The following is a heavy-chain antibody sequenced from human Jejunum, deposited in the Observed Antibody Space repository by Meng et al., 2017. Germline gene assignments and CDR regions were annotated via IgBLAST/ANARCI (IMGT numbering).Heavy chain of an antibody. D-gene: IGHD3-16*01. J-gene: IGHJ6*02. V-gene: IGHV3-23*01. CDR1: GFSFSSYA. CDR2: LSGGGFST. Sequence: GGSLRLSCAASGFSFSSYAMSWVRQAPGKGLEWVSTLSGGGFSTYYADFVKGRFTISRDNYKNTLYLQVNSLRAEDTALYYCAKVFYGHYYYNMDVWGQGTTVTVSS. CDR3: AKVFYGHYYYNMDV.